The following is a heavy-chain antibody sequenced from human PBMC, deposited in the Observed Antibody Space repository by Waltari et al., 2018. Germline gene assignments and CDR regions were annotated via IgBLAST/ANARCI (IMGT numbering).Heavy chain of an antibody. CDR3: ARGRNYYDSSGYAFDI. D-gene: IGHD3-22*01. CDR2: INHSGST. V-gene: IGHV4-34*01. CDR1: GGSFSGYY. J-gene: IGHJ3*02. Sequence: QVQLQQWGAGLLKPSETLSLTCAVYGGSFSGYYWSWIRQPPGKGLEWIGEINHSGSTNYNPSLKSRVTISVDTSKNQFSLKLSSVTAADTAVYYCARGRNYYDSSGYAFDIWGQGTMVTVSS.